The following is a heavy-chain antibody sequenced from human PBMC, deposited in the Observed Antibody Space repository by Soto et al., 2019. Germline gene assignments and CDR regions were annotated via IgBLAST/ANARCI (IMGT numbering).Heavy chain of an antibody. J-gene: IGHJ2*01. CDR1: GFTFSSYW. D-gene: IGHD1-26*01. CDR2: INSDGSST. V-gene: IGHV3-74*01. Sequence: EVQLVESGGGLVQPGGSLRLSCAASGFTFSSYWMHWVRQAPGTGLVWVSRINSDGSSTSYADSVKGRFTISRDNAKNTLYRQMNSLRAEDTAVYYCARGGSLNWYFDLWGHGTLVTVSS. CDR3: ARGGSLNWYFDL.